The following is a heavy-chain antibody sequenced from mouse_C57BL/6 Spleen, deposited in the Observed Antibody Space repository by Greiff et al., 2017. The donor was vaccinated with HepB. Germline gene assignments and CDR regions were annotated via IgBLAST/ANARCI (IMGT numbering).Heavy chain of an antibody. Sequence: EVQLQQSGPELVKPGASVKISCKASGYTFTDYYMNWVKQSHGKSLEWIGDINPNNGGTSYNQKFKGKATLTVDKSSSTAYMELRSLTSEDSAVYYCARRSITTEVPYAMDYWGQGTSVTVSS. D-gene: IGHD1-1*01. CDR3: ARRSITTEVPYAMDY. V-gene: IGHV1-26*01. CDR1: GYTFTDYY. J-gene: IGHJ4*01. CDR2: INPNNGGT.